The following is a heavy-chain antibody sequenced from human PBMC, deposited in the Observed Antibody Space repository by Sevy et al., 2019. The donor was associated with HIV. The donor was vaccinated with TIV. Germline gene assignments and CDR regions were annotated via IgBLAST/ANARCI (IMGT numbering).Heavy chain of an antibody. CDR2: IYYSGRT. CDR3: ARLFTADDAFDI. Sequence: SETLSLTCTVSGGSVSSGSYYWSWIRQPPGKGLEWIGYIYYSGRTNYNPSPKSRVTISVDTSKNQFSLKLSSVTAADTAVYYCARLFTADDAFDIWGQGTMVTVSS. J-gene: IGHJ3*02. V-gene: IGHV4-61*01. CDR1: GGSVSSGSYY.